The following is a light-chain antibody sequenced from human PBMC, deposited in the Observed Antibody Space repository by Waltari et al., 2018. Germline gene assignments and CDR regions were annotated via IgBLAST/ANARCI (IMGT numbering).Light chain of an antibody. V-gene: IGKV4-1*01. CDR2: WAS. Sequence: DIVMTQSPDSLAVSLGERATINCKSSQSVLSSSNNKNYLVWYQQKPGQPPKLLIPWASTRESGVPDRVSGSGSGTDFTLTISRLQAEDVAVYYCQQCYTYPYTFGQGTKLEIK. CDR1: QSVLSSSNNKNY. CDR3: QQCYTYPYT. J-gene: IGKJ2*01.